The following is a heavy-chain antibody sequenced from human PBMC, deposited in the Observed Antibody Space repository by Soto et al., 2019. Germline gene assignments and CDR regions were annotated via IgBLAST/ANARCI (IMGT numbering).Heavy chain of an antibody. D-gene: IGHD5-12*01. CDR1: GGSFSGYY. J-gene: IGHJ5*02. CDR3: ASRRQMATISAPPNNWFDP. V-gene: IGHV4-34*01. CDR2: INHSGST. Sequence: SETLSLTCAVYGGSFSGYYWSWIRQPPGKGLEWIGEINHSGSTNYNPSLKSRVTISVGTSKNQFSLKLSSVTAADTAVYYCASRRQMATISAPPNNWFDPWGQGTLVTVSS.